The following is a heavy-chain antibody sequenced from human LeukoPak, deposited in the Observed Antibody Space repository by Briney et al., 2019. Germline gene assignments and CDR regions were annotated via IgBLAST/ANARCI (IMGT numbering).Heavy chain of an antibody. D-gene: IGHD3-22*01. CDR2: ISSSGSTI. J-gene: IGHJ4*02. Sequence: GGSLRLSCAASGFTFSDYYMSWIRQAPGKGLEWVSYISSSGSTIYYADSVKGRFTISRDNAKNSLYLQMDSLRAEDTAVYYCARLFYYDTSGLWEYFDCWGQGTLVTVSS. CDR3: ARLFYYDTSGLWEYFDC. V-gene: IGHV3-11*04. CDR1: GFTFSDYY.